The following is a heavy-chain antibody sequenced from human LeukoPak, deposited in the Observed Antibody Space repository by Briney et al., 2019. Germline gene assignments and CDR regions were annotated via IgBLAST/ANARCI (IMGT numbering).Heavy chain of an antibody. Sequence: SETLSLTCTVSGGSISSYYWSWIRQPPGKGLEWIGYIYYSGSTNYNPSLKSRVTISVDTSKNQYSLKLSSVTAADTAVYYCARGVAMAKIFDYWGQGTLVTVSS. CDR1: GGSISSYY. CDR3: ARGVAMAKIFDY. J-gene: IGHJ4*02. V-gene: IGHV4-59*01. D-gene: IGHD5-18*01. CDR2: IYYSGST.